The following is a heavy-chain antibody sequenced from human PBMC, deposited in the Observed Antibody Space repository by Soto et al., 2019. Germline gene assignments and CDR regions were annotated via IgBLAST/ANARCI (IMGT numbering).Heavy chain of an antibody. D-gene: IGHD3-10*01. CDR3: AKDLGYYGSGSYPAYWFDP. CDR2: ISGGGGSA. V-gene: IGHV3-23*01. Sequence: GWSLRLSCASSVFTLNSYAMTWVRQTPGKGLEWVSTISGGGGSAYYADSVKGRLTISRDNSKKTLYLQMNSLRAEDTAVYYCAKDLGYYGSGSYPAYWFDPWGQGTLVTVSS. CDR1: VFTLNSYA. J-gene: IGHJ5*02.